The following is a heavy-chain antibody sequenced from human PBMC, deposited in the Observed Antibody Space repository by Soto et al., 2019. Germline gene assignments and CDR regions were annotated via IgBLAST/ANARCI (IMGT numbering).Heavy chain of an antibody. D-gene: IGHD3-16*01. CDR3: AREGSGGTVWFDS. CDR2: IYYSGST. CDR1: GGSISSGGYY. Sequence: SETLSLTCTVSGGSISSGGYYWSWIRQHPGKGLEWIGYIYYSGSTYYNPSLKSRVTISVDTSKNQFSLKLSSVTAADTAVYYWAREGSGGTVWFDSWGQGTLVTVSS. J-gene: IGHJ5*01. V-gene: IGHV4-31*03.